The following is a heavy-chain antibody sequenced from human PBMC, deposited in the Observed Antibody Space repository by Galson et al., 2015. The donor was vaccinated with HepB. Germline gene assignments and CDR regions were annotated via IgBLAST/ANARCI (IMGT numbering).Heavy chain of an antibody. V-gene: IGHV3-30*19. Sequence: SLRLSCAVSGFTFRLFRMHWVRQAPGKGLEWVSLISNAGRESNYVDSVKGRFIISRDNSNNTLHLQMNNLRPDDTAIYYCARDMNNWNDVGFWFDPWGQGTVVTVSS. J-gene: IGHJ5*02. CDR1: GFTFRLFR. CDR3: ARDMNNWNDVGFWFDP. CDR2: ISNAGRES. D-gene: IGHD1-1*01.